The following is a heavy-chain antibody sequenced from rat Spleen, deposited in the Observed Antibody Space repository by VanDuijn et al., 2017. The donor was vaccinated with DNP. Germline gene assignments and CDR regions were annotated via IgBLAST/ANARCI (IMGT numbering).Heavy chain of an antibody. V-gene: IGHV5-25*01. CDR2: ITTGGGNS. D-gene: IGHD1-6*01. Sequence: EVQLVGSGGGLVQPGRSLKLSCVASGFSFRDYDMAWVRQAPTRGLEWVASITTGGGNSYYRDSVKGRFRVSRDNGKSTLYLQMNSLKSEDTATYYCTRGVYYGSSWAFDYWGHGVMVTVSS. CDR3: TRGVYYGSSWAFDY. CDR1: GFSFRDYD. J-gene: IGHJ2*01.